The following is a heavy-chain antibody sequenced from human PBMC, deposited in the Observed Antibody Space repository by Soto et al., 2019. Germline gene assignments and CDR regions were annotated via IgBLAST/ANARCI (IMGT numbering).Heavy chain of an antibody. CDR3: VRQNWDSYFSYFDS. CDR1: GFTFSSYS. CDR2: ISSSSSAI. V-gene: IGHV3-48*01. J-gene: IGHJ4*02. Sequence: GGSLRLSCAASGFTFSSYSMNWVRQGPGKGLEWISYISSSSSAIYYADTVRGRFTGSRDNAKNSLYLQMNSLRVEDAAVYYCVRQNWDSYFSYFDSWGQGTLVTVSS. D-gene: IGHD2-21*01.